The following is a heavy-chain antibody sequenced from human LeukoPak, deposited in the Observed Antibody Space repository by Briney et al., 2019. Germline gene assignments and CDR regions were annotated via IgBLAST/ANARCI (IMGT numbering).Heavy chain of an antibody. CDR2: ISYDGNTK. CDR3: ARDRYSEYNDFWSDYYSWFDL. V-gene: IGHV3-30*01. J-gene: IGHJ5*02. D-gene: IGHD3-3*01. CDR1: GFTFSSYA. Sequence: PGRSLRLSCAASGFTFSSYAMHWVRQAPGKGPEWVAVISYDGNTKYYADSVKGRFTISRDNSKNALYVEMNSLRPEDTAVYYCARDRYSEYNDFWSDYYSWFDLWGQGTLVIVSS.